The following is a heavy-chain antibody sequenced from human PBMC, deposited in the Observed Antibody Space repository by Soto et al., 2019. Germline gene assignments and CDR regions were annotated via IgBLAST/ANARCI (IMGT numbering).Heavy chain of an antibody. CDR3: ARGYGRNFDY. CDR1: GGSFSXXX. J-gene: IGHJ4*02. D-gene: IGHD3-10*01. Sequence: QVQLQQWGAGLLKPSETLSLTCTVYGGSFSXXXXXXXXQXPGKGLEWIGEINHSGSTNYNPSLKSXVTIXVXTSKXQXSXXXSSVXAXDTAVYYCARGYGRNFDYWGQGTLVTVSS. CDR2: INHSGST. V-gene: IGHV4-34*01.